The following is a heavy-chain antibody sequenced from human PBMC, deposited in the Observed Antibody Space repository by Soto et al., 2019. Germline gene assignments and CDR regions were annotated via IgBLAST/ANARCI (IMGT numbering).Heavy chain of an antibody. CDR1: GGSISSSSYY. D-gene: IGHD3-9*01. CDR3: ARLGDILTAVNAFDI. V-gene: IGHV4-39*01. Sequence: SETLSLTCTVSGGSISSSSYYWGWIRQPPGKGLEWIGSIYYSGSTYYNPSLKSRVTISVDTSKNQFSLKLSSVTAAATAVYYCARLGDILTAVNAFDIWGQGTMVTVSS. J-gene: IGHJ3*02. CDR2: IYYSGST.